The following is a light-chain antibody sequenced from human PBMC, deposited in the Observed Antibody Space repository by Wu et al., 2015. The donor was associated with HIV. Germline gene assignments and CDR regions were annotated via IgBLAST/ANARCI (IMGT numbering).Light chain of an antibody. CDR1: QSVSSRY. J-gene: IGKJ1*01. CDR3: QQYNNGPRT. Sequence: EIVLTQSPGTLSLSPGDRVTLSCRASQSVSSRYVAWYQQKLGQAPRLLIYGASTRATGIPDRFRGSGSGTEFTLTISSMQSEDFAVYYCQQYNNGPRTFGQGTKVEVK. V-gene: IGKV3D-15*01. CDR2: GAS.